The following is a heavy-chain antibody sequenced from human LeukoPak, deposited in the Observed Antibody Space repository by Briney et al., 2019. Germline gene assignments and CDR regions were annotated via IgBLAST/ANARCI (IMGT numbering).Heavy chain of an antibody. V-gene: IGHV3-20*04. J-gene: IGHJ3*02. CDR1: GFTFDDYG. Sequence: PGGSLRLSCAASGFTFDDYGMSWVRQAPGKGLEWVSGINWNGGSTGYADSVKGRFTISRDNAKNSLYLQMNSLRAEDTALYYCARAFSPYSSSSYTDAFDIWGQGTMVTVSS. CDR2: INWNGGST. CDR3: ARAFSPYSSSSYTDAFDI. D-gene: IGHD6-6*01.